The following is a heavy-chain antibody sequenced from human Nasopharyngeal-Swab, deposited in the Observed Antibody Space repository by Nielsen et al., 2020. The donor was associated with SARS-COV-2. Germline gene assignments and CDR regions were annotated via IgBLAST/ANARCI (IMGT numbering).Heavy chain of an antibody. CDR3: ARKGPYDSSGYPFDP. D-gene: IGHD3-22*01. J-gene: IGHJ5*02. V-gene: IGHV3-48*03. CDR1: GFTFSSYE. CDR2: ISSSGSTI. Sequence: GESLKISCAASGFTFSSYEMNWVRQAPGKGLEWVSYISSSGSTIYYADSVKGRFTISRDNAKNSLYLQMNSLRAEDTAVYYCARKGPYDSSGYPFDPWGQGTLVTVSS.